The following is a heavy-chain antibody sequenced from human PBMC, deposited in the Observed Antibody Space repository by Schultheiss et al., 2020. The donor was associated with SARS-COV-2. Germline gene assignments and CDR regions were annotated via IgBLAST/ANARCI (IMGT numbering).Heavy chain of an antibody. CDR3: ARGYCSSTSCYGLYYYYYGMDV. D-gene: IGHD2-2*01. Sequence: SETLSLTCTVSGGSISSGGYYWAWIRQSPGEGLHYIGTIYYGGNTYYNPSLRSRVTLSVDTSKNQFSLKLSSVTAADTAVYYCARGYCSSTSCYGLYYYYYGMDVWGQGTTVTVSS. V-gene: IGHV4-39*01. CDR1: GGSISSGGYY. J-gene: IGHJ6*02. CDR2: IYYGGNT.